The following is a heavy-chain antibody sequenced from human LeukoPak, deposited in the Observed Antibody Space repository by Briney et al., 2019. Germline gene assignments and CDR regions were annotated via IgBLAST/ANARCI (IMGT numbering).Heavy chain of an antibody. J-gene: IGHJ5*02. CDR2: IRYDGTNK. CDR3: AKDRSRQQMWGSVKKWFDR. Sequence: GGSLRLSCAASGFTFITYGMHWVRQAPGKGLEWVAFIRYDGTNKYYADSVKGRFTISRDNSKNTLYLQMNSLRGEDTAVYYCAKDRSRQQMWGSVKKWFDRWGQGTLVTVSS. CDR1: GFTFITYG. D-gene: IGHD2-21*01. V-gene: IGHV3-30*02.